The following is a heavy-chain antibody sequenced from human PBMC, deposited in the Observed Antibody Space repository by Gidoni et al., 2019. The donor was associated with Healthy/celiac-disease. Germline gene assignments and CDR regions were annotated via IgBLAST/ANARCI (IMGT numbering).Heavy chain of an antibody. CDR1: GFTFSNSG. D-gene: IGHD4-4*01. J-gene: IGHJ6*03. CDR3: TRGPPRLHLEVGDCYYYMDV. CDR2: SRREKDGGTT. V-gene: IGHV3-15*01. Sequence: DVQLVESGGGMVRPGGSLGLSCAASGFTFSNSGMSCVGQAPGKAREGGGRSRREKDGGTTDKASPVKGRFTISREDSKNTLCLQMNSQKTEDKAVYECTRGPPRLHLEVGDCYYYMDVWGKGTTVTVSS.